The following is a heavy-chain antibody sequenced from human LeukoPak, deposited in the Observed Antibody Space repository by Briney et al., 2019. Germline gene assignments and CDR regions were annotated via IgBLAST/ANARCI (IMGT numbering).Heavy chain of an antibody. V-gene: IGHV4-59*12. J-gene: IGHJ3*02. Sequence: PSETLSLTCTVSGGSISNYFWSWIRQPPGKGLEWIGYIYYSGSTYYNPSLKSRVTISVDTSKNQFSLKLSSVTAADTAVYYCARVSSFLDILTGYHAFDIWGQGTMVTVSS. D-gene: IGHD3-9*01. CDR1: GGSISNYF. CDR2: IYYSGST. CDR3: ARVSSFLDILTGYHAFDI.